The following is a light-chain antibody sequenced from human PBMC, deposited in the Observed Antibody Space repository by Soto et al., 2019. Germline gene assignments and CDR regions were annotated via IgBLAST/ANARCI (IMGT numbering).Light chain of an antibody. CDR1: QSISTW. Sequence: DIQMTQSPSTLSASVGDRVTITCRANQSISTWLAWYQQKPWKARKLLIYETSTLESGVPSRFSAGGSGADFKLIISSLQPDDFATYYCQPDNSSPLTYDGGTKGDIK. V-gene: IGKV1-5*01. CDR2: ETS. CDR3: QPDNSSPLT. J-gene: IGKJ4*02.